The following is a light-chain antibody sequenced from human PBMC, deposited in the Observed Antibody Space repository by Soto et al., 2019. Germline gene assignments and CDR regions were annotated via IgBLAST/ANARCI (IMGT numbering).Light chain of an antibody. CDR2: DAS. CDR3: QQFPTWT. Sequence: EIVLTQSPATLSLSPGERATLSCRASQSVRSYLAWYQQKPGQAPRLLIYDASSRATGIPGRFSGSGSGTDFTLTISRLEPEDFAVYYCQQFPTWTFGQGTKVEIK. V-gene: IGKV3-11*01. CDR1: QSVRSY. J-gene: IGKJ1*01.